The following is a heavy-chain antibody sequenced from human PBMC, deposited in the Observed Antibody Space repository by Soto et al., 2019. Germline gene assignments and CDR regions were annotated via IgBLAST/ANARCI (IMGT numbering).Heavy chain of an antibody. V-gene: IGHV4-59*01. CDR3: ARDMHAGFTHYFGP. CDR1: GGSITSYH. Sequence: PSETLSLTCIVSGGSITSYHRSGIRQFPGKGLESMAHTSYTGNTNYHPSLQSRVTISMDTSKNQLSLKLTSMTAADTAVYYCARDMHAGFTHYFGPWGQGTLGTVSS. D-gene: IGHD1-26*01. J-gene: IGHJ5*02. CDR2: TSYTGNT.